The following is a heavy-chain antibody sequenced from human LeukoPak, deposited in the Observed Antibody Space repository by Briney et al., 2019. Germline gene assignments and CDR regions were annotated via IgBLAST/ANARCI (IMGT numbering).Heavy chain of an antibody. Sequence: GGSLRLSCAASGFSISSYEMNWVRQGPGKGLEWVSYIGSRARTIYYADSVKGRFTISRDNARNSLYLQMNSLRAEDTAVYYCARDLHSGAYTFDYWGQGTLVTVSS. CDR2: IGSRARTI. CDR3: ARDLHSGAYTFDY. CDR1: GFSISSYE. J-gene: IGHJ4*02. V-gene: IGHV3-48*03. D-gene: IGHD1-26*01.